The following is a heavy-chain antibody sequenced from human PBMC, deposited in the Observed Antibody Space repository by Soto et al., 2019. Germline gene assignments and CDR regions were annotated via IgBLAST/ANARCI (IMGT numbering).Heavy chain of an antibody. V-gene: IGHV3-23*01. Sequence: WRSLRLSCEPSVFTFINYAMSWVRQAPGKGLEWVASISDTGGDSYYADSMDVRFTISRDNSKNTLYLQINSLRAEDTAVYYCVRDLYRSATMPCLDNWGQGTLVTVSS. CDR3: VRDLYRSATMPCLDN. CDR1: VFTFINYA. J-gene: IGHJ4*02. CDR2: ISDTGGDS. D-gene: IGHD1-1*01.